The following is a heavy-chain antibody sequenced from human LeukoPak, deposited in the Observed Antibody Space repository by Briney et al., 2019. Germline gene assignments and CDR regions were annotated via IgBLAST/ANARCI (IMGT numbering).Heavy chain of an antibody. CDR1: GFTFSDYY. D-gene: IGHD5-24*01. CDR2: ISSSGSTI. CDR3: ARDRATKARIGGTDV. V-gene: IGHV3-11*04. J-gene: IGHJ6*02. Sequence: GGSLRLSCAASGFTFSDYYMSWIRQAPGKGLEWVSYISSSGSTIYYADSVKGRFTISRDNAQNSLYLHMNSLSAEDTGIYYCARDRATKARIGGTDVWGQGTTVIISS.